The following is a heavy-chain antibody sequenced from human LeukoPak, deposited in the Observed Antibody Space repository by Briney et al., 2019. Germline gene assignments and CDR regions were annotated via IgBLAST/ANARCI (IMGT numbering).Heavy chain of an antibody. CDR3: ARGSRGITMIVVVITTSVGDAFDI. Sequence: SETLSLTCAVYSGSFSGYYWSWIRQPPGKGLEWIGEINHSGSTNYNPSLKSRVTISVDTSKNQFSLKLSSVTAADTAVYYCARGSRGITMIVVVITTSVGDAFDIWGQGTMVTVSS. CDR1: SGSFSGYY. D-gene: IGHD3-22*01. CDR2: INHSGST. V-gene: IGHV4-34*01. J-gene: IGHJ3*02.